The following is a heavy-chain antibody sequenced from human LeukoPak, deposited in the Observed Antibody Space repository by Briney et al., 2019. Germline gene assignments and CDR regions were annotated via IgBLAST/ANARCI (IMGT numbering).Heavy chain of an antibody. D-gene: IGHD5-12*01. CDR3: ASENIVGTSGALFDY. J-gene: IGHJ4*02. CDR1: GFTFIRHA. CDR2: ITSSGSYR. Sequence: PGGSLILPCASSGFTFIRHAMNWVRHSPGKGLDWVSSITSSGSYRYHSDSVKGRFSIYRDNAKNSLYLQMNSMRVEDTAVYYCASENIVGTSGALFDYWGQGTLVTVYS. V-gene: IGHV3-21*01.